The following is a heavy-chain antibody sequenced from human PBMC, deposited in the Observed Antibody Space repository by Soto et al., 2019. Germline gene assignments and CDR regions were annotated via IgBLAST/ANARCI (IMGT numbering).Heavy chain of an antibody. CDR3: ARDLSWGSNWYYYMDV. Sequence: GGSLRLSCATSGFILSDCAMNWVRQAPGKGLEWVSYISSSSSVIDYADSVKGRFTVSRDNARNSLYLQMSILRAEDTAVYYCARDLSWGSNWYYYMDVWGKGNTVTVSS. CDR2: ISSSSSVI. J-gene: IGHJ6*03. D-gene: IGHD7-27*01. V-gene: IGHV3-48*01. CDR1: GFILSDCA.